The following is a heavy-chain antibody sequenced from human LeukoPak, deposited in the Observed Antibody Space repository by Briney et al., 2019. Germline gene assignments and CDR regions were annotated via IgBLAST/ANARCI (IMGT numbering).Heavy chain of an antibody. CDR3: IRDGDGYNVEY. V-gene: IGHV3-33*01. D-gene: IGHD5-24*01. CDR2: IWYDGSNK. Sequence: PGGSLRLSCAASGFTFSSYGMHWVRQAPGKGLEWVAVIWYDGSNKYYADSVKGRFTISRDNSKNTLYLQMNSLKTEDTAVYYCIRDGDGYNVEYWGQGTLVTVSS. J-gene: IGHJ4*02. CDR1: GFTFSSYG.